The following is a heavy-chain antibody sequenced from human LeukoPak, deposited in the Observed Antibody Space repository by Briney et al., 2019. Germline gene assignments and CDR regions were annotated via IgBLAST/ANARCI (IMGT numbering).Heavy chain of an antibody. J-gene: IGHJ4*02. CDR2: IYYSGST. V-gene: IGHV4-61*01. CDR1: GGSVSSGSYY. Sequence: PSETLSLTCTVSGGSVSSGSYYWSWIRQPPGKGLEWIGYIYYSGSTNYNPSLKSRVTISVDTSKNQFSLKLSSVTAADTAIYYCARLSGWHAGYYFDYWGQGTLVTVSS. CDR3: ARLSGWHAGYYFDY. D-gene: IGHD6-19*01.